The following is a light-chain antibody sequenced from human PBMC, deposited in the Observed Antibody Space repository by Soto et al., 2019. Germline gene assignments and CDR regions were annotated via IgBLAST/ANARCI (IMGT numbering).Light chain of an antibody. CDR2: SNN. V-gene: IGLV1-44*01. J-gene: IGLJ2*01. CDR1: SSNIGSNT. Sequence: QAVVTQPPSASGTPGQRVTISCSGGSSNIGSNTVNWYQQLPGTAPKLLIYSNNQRPSGVPDRFSGSKSGTSASLAISGLQSEDEADYYCAAWDDSLNGLVVFGGGTKVTVL. CDR3: AAWDDSLNGLVV.